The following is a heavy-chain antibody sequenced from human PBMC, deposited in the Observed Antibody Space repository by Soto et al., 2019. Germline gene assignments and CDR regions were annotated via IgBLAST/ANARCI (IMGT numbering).Heavy chain of an antibody. V-gene: IGHV4-30-2*01. CDR3: ARAGGYSYGAFDY. D-gene: IGHD5-18*01. CDR1: GGSISSGGYS. Sequence: SETLSLTCAVSGGSISSGGYSWNWIRQPPGKGLGWIGYTYHSGSTYYNPSLKSRVTISVDRSKNQFSLKLSSVTAADTAVYYCARAGGYSYGAFDYWGQGTLVTVSS. J-gene: IGHJ4*02. CDR2: TYHSGST.